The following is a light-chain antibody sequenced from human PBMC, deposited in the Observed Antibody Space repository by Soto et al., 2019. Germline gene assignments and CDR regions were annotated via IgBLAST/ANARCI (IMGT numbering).Light chain of an antibody. Sequence: QSVLTQPPSVSGAPGQRVTISCTGSSSNIGAGYDVHWYQQLPGTAPKVLIYGNSNRPSGVPDRFSGSKSGTSASLAITGLQAEDEADYYCQSYDSNLSGYVFGTGTKVTVL. CDR3: QSYDSNLSGYV. CDR1: SSNIGAGYD. J-gene: IGLJ1*01. V-gene: IGLV1-40*01. CDR2: GNS.